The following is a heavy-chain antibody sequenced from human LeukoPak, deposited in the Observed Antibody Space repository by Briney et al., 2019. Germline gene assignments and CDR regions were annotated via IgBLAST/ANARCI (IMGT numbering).Heavy chain of an antibody. Sequence: ASVKVSCKASGYTFTGYYMHWVRQAPGQGLEWMGWINPNSGGTNSAQKFQGRVTMTTDTSTSTAYMELRSLRSDDTAVYYCARDTQKIYFGSGKFDPWGQGALVTVSS. CDR2: INPNSGGT. D-gene: IGHD3-10*01. V-gene: IGHV1-2*02. CDR3: ARDTQKIYFGSGKFDP. J-gene: IGHJ5*02. CDR1: GYTFTGYY.